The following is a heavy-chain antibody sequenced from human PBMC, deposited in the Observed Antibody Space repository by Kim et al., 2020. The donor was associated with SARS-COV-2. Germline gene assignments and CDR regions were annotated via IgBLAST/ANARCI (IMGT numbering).Heavy chain of an antibody. CDR2: GST. CDR3: AKGQNRLDY. Sequence: GSTSYADSVKGRFTISRDNSKNTLYLQMNSLRAEDTAVYYCAKGQNRLDYWGQGSLVTVSS. V-gene: IGHV3-23*01. J-gene: IGHJ4*02.